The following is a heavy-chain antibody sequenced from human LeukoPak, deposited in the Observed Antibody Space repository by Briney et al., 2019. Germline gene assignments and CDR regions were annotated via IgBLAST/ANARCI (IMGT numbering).Heavy chain of an antibody. CDR1: GFTFDDYA. D-gene: IGHD6-13*01. V-gene: IGHV3-9*01. J-gene: IGHJ4*02. Sequence: PGRSLRLSCAASGFTFDDYAMHWVRQAPGKGQEWVSGISWNSGSIGYADSVKGRFTISRDNAKNSLYLQMNSLRAEDTALYYCAKDSSSWYGLQYYFDYWGQGTLVTVSS. CDR3: AKDSSSWYGLQYYFDY. CDR2: ISWNSGSI.